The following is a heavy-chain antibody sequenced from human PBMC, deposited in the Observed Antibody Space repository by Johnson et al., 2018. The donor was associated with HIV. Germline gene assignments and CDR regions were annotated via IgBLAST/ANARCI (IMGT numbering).Heavy chain of an antibody. J-gene: IGHJ3*02. CDR1: GFTFSNYD. V-gene: IGHV3-13*01. CDR3: ARGGSRTTIFGVDINLGGFDI. D-gene: IGHD3-3*01. Sequence: VQLVESGGDWVQRGGSLKLSCAASGFTFSNYDIHWVRQATGKGLAWVSTMGTAGDTYYAGSVKGRFTVSSENAKNSLYLQMNSLRAGDTAVYYCARGGSRTTIFGVDINLGGFDIWGQGTRVTVSS. CDR2: MGTAGDT.